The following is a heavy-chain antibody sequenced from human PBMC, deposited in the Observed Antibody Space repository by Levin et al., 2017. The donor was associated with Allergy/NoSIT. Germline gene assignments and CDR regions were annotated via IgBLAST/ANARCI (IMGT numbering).Heavy chain of an antibody. CDR1: GYRFPSFW. CDR2: IDPRDSET. J-gene: IGHJ6*02. V-gene: IGHV5-51*01. Sequence: GESLKISCRGSGYRFPSFWIAWVRQVPGKGLEWVGSIDPRDSETRYSPSFQGRITLSVDNSLGTAYLRWSSLRASARATSFRPPTVVVATEDSNYDYGFDVWGQGTTVTVSS. CDR3: PPTVVVATEDSNYDYGFDV. D-gene: IGHD2-15*01.